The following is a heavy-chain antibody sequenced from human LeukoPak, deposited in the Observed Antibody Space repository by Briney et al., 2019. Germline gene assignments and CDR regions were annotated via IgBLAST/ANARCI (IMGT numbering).Heavy chain of an antibody. D-gene: IGHD2-2*01. CDR2: IGISSGNT. CDR3: ARDTKYAFDN. V-gene: IGHV3-48*01. CDR1: GFTFSSYS. J-gene: IGHJ4*02. Sequence: GGSLRLSCAASGFTFSSYSMNWVRQAPGKGLEWISYIGISSGNTKYADSVKGRFTISGDKAKNSVYPQMNSLRVEDTAVYYCARDTKYAFDNGGQGTLVTVSS.